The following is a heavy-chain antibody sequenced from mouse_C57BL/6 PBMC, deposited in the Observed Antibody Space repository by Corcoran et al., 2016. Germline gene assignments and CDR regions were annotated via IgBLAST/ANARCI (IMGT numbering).Heavy chain of an antibody. CDR2: INPNNGGT. J-gene: IGHJ2*01. CDR1: GYTFTDYY. V-gene: IGHV1-26*01. CDR3: ARSDDGYPLDY. Sequence: EVQLQQSGPELVKPGASVKISCKASGYTFTDYYMNWVKQSHGKSLEWIGDINPNNGGTSYNQKFKGKATLTVDKSSSTAYMELRSLTSEDSAVYYCARSDDGYPLDYWGQGTTLTVSS. D-gene: IGHD2-3*01.